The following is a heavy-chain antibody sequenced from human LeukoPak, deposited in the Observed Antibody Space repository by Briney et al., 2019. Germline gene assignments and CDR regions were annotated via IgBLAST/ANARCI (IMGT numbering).Heavy chain of an antibody. CDR3: AKHHIVVVTAIRFDY. V-gene: IGHV3-30-3*01. CDR1: GFTFSSYA. J-gene: IGHJ4*02. Sequence: GGSLRLSCAASGFTFSSYAMHWVRQAPGKGLEWVAVISYDGSNKYYADSVKGRFTISRDNSKNTLYLQMNSLRAEDTAVYYCAKHHIVVVTAIRFDYWDQGTLVTVSS. D-gene: IGHD2-21*02. CDR2: ISYDGSNK.